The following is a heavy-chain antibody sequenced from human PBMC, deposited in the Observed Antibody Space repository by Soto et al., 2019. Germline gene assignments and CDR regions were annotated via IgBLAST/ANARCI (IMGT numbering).Heavy chain of an antibody. V-gene: IGHV5-51*01. D-gene: IGHD2-2*01. CDR2: IYPGDSDT. Sequence: PGESLKISCKGSGYSFTNYWIGWVRQMPGKGLERMGIIYPGDSDTRYSPSFQGQVTISADKSISTAYLQWSSLKASDTAMYYCARLAVPAAIRRGGYYYMDVWGKGTTVTVSS. CDR1: GYSFTNYW. J-gene: IGHJ6*03. CDR3: ARLAVPAAIRRGGYYYMDV.